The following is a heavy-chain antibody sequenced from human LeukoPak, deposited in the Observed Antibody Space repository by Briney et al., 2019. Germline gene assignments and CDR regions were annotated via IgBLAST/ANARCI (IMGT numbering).Heavy chain of an antibody. D-gene: IGHD6-19*01. CDR2: FDPEDGET. J-gene: IGHJ4*02. CDR3: ATGPRDIAVAGTGPDY. Sequence: GASVKVSCKVSGYTLTELSMHWVRQTPGKGLEWMGGFDPEDGETIYAQKFQGRVTMTEDTSTDTAYMELSSLRSEDTAVYYCATGPRDIAVAGTGPDYWGQGTLVTVSS. V-gene: IGHV1-24*01. CDR1: GYTLTELS.